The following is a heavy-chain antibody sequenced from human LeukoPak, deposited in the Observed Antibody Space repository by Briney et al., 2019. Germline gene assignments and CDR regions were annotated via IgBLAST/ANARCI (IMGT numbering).Heavy chain of an antibody. Sequence: SETLSLTCTVSGGSISDSNCYWTWIRHHPGKGLEWIGYVYYSGSTYQNPSLERRVTISVDTSKNQFSLNLSSVTAADTAVYFCARDSRASGYYYYYGMDVWGQGTTVTVSS. CDR3: ARDSRASGYYYYYGMDV. J-gene: IGHJ6*02. D-gene: IGHD1-26*01. CDR2: VYYSGST. V-gene: IGHV4-31*03. CDR1: GGSISDSNCY.